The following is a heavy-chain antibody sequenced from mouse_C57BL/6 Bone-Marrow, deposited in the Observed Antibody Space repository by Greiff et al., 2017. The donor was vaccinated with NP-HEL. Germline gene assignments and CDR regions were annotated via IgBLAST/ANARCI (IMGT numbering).Heavy chain of an antibody. J-gene: IGHJ4*01. Sequence: EVKLVESGGDLVKPGGSLKLSCAASGFTFSSYGMSWVRQTPDKRLEWVATISTGGSYTYYPDNFKGRVTISRDNAKNTLYLEMSRLKSEDTDMYYCARTAQATSYAMDYWGQGTSVTVSS. CDR3: ARTAQATSYAMDY. D-gene: IGHD3-2*02. CDR2: ISTGGSYT. CDR1: GFTFSSYG. V-gene: IGHV5-6*01.